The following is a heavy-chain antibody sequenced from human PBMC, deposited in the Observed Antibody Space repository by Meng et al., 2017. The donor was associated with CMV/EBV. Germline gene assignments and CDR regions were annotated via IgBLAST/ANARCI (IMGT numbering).Heavy chain of an antibody. D-gene: IGHD1-26*01. CDR2: IKQDGSDK. V-gene: IGHV3-7*01. Sequence: GESLKISCGAPGFTFSSYWMSWVRQAPGKGLEWVANIKQDGSDKYYVDSVKGRFTISRDNAKSSLYLQMNSLRAEDTAVYYCPREAEGGSYYFDYWGQGTLVTVSS. CDR3: PREAEGGSYYFDY. J-gene: IGHJ4*02. CDR1: GFTFSSYW.